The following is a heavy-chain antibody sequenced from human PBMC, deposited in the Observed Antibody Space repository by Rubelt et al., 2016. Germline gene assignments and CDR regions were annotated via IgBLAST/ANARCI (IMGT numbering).Heavy chain of an antibody. CDR3: ARGARRYSMDPRNAFDI. J-gene: IGHJ3*02. V-gene: IGHV1-18*01. CDR2: ISAYNGNT. D-gene: IGHD4-11*01. Sequence: QVQLVQSGAEVKKPGASVKVSCKASGYTFTSYGISWVRQAPGQGLEWMGWISAYNGNTNNAQNLQGRVPMTPDTSTGTAYMGLRSPRSDDTAVYYCARGARRYSMDPRNAFDIWGQGTMVTVSS. CDR1: GYTFTSYG.